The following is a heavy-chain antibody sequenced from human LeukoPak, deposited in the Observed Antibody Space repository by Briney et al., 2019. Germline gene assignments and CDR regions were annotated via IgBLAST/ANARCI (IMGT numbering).Heavy chain of an antibody. CDR1: GFTFSSYA. Sequence: PGGSLRLSCAASGFTFSSYAMSWVRQAPGKGLEWVSAISGSGGSTYYADSVKGRFTISRDNSKNTLYLQMNSLRAEDTAVYYCAKTIRGTMVRGVIFDYWGQGTLVTASS. D-gene: IGHD3-10*01. V-gene: IGHV3-23*01. CDR2: ISGSGGST. J-gene: IGHJ4*02. CDR3: AKTIRGTMVRGVIFDY.